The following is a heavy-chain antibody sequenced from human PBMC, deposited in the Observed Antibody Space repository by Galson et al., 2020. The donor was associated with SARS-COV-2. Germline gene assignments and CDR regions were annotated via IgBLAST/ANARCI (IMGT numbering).Heavy chain of an antibody. CDR3: ARDARQLSNTRRDMEFDP. J-gene: IGHJ5*02. D-gene: IGHD6-6*01. CDR2: INTNYDTT. Sequence: GESLKISCKASGYTFTDYYLRWVRQATGQGLEWMGIINTNYDTTHYAQKFQGRVTMTRDTSTSTVYMELTSLSSEDTATYYCARDARQLSNTRRDMEFDPWGQGTLVVVSS. V-gene: IGHV1-46*01. CDR1: GYTFTDYY.